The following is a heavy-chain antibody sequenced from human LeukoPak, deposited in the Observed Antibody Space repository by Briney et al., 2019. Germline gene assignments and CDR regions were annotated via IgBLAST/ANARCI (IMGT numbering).Heavy chain of an antibody. CDR3: ATPLLEIXDY. J-gene: IGHJ4*02. CDR2: INPNSGDT. CDR1: GYTFTGYY. V-gene: IGHV1-2*02. D-gene: IGHD3-3*01. Sequence: ASVKVSCKASGYTFTGYYLHWVRQAPGQGLEWMGWINPNSGDTNYAQKFQGRVTMTRDTSINTAYMELSSLRSDDTAVFYCATPLLEIXDYWGQGTLXTV.